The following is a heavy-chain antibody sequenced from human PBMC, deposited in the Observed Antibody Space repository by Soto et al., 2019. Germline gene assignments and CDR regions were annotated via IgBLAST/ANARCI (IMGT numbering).Heavy chain of an antibody. V-gene: IGHV1-69*02. CDR2: IIPILGIA. CDR3: ARSGLDIVATIVGLFDP. CDR1: GGTFSSYT. J-gene: IGHJ5*02. D-gene: IGHD5-12*01. Sequence: ASVKVSCKASGGTFSSYTISWVRQAPGQGLEWMGRIIPILGIANYAQKFQGRVTITADKSTSTAYMELSSLRSEDTAVYYCARSGLDIVATIVGLFDPWGQGTLVTVSS.